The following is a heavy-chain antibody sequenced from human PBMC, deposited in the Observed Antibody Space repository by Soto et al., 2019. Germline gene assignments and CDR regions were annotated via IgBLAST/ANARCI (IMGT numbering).Heavy chain of an antibody. J-gene: IGHJ5*02. CDR2: ISGSGGST. V-gene: IGHV3-23*01. D-gene: IGHD3-10*01. Sequence: EVQLLESGGGLVQPGGSLRLSCAASGFTLSSYAMSWVRQAPGKGLEWVSAISGSGGSTYYADSVKGRFTISRDNSKNTLYLQMNSLRAEDTAVYYCARTVNTYYYGSGSYYWFDPWGQGTLVTVSS. CDR1: GFTLSSYA. CDR3: ARTVNTYYYGSGSYYWFDP.